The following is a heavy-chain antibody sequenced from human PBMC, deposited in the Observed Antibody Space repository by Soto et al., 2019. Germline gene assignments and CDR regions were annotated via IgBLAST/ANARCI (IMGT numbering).Heavy chain of an antibody. Sequence: QVQLVQSGAEEKKPGASVKVSCKASGYTFTSYAMHWVRQAPGQRLEWMGWINAGNGNTKYSQKFQGRVTITRDTSASTAYMELSSLRSEDTAVYYCARGYDFWGRMDVWGQGTTVTVSS. J-gene: IGHJ6*02. CDR2: INAGNGNT. CDR1: GYTFTSYA. V-gene: IGHV1-3*05. CDR3: ARGYDFWGRMDV. D-gene: IGHD3-3*01.